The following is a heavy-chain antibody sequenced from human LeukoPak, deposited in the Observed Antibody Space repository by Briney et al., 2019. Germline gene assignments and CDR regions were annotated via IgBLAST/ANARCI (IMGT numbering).Heavy chain of an antibody. D-gene: IGHD6-13*01. CDR2: IYSGGST. Sequence: GGSLRLSCAASGFTVSSNYMSWVRQAPGKGLEWVSVIYSGGSTYYADSVKGRFTISRGNSKNTLYLQMNSLRAEDTAVYYCARTGYEDAFDIWGQGTMVTVSS. J-gene: IGHJ3*02. CDR3: ARTGYEDAFDI. CDR1: GFTVSSNY. V-gene: IGHV3-66*01.